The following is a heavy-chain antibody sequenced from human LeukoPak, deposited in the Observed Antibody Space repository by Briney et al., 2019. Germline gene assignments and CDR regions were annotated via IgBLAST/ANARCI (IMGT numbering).Heavy chain of an antibody. CDR1: GESLSKYY. CDR2: INHSGST. CDR3: ARQYGVRGVISNYFDP. D-gene: IGHD3-10*01. J-gene: IGHJ5*02. Sequence: SETLSLTCAVYGESLSKYYWTWIRQSPGKGLEWIGEINHSGSTNYNPSLKSRVTISVDTSKNHFSLKLSSVTAADTAVYYCARQYGVRGVISNYFDPWGQGTLVTVSS. V-gene: IGHV4-34*01.